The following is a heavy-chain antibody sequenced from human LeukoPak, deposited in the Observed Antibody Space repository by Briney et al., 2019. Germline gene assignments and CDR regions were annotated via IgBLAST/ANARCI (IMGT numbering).Heavy chain of an antibody. CDR1: GGSIGSSSYY. CDR2: IYYSGST. D-gene: IGHD3-22*01. Sequence: ESLSLTCTVSGGSIGSSSYYWGWIRQPPGKGLEWIRTIYYSGSTYYNPSLKSRLTISVDTSKNQFSLKLSSVTAADTAVYYCARRPNYYESSGYYFYFDYWGQGTLVTVSS. CDR3: ARRPNYYESSGYYFYFDY. V-gene: IGHV4-39*01. J-gene: IGHJ4*02.